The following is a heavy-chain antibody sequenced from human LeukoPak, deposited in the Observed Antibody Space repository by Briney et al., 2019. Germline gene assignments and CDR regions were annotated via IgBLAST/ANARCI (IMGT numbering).Heavy chain of an antibody. Sequence: GRSLRLSCAASGFTFDDYAMHWVRQAPGKGLEWVSGISWNSGSIGYADSVKGRFTISRDNAKNSLYLQMNSLRAEDTALYYCAKDYDSSGYDSFDYWGQGTLVTVSS. CDR3: AKDYDSSGYDSFDY. D-gene: IGHD3-22*01. CDR2: ISWNSGSI. V-gene: IGHV3-9*01. J-gene: IGHJ4*02. CDR1: GFTFDDYA.